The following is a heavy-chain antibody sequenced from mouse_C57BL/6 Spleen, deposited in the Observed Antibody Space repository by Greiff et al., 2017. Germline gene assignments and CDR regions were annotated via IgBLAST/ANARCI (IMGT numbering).Heavy chain of an antibody. CDR2: IYPGDGDT. J-gene: IGHJ2*01. V-gene: IGHV1-80*01. CDR3: ARSGSSPYFDY. D-gene: IGHD1-1*01. CDR1: GYAFSSYW. Sequence: QVQLQQSGAELVKPGASVKISCKASGYAFSSYWMNWVKQRPGKGLEWIGQIYPGDGDTNYNGKFKGKATLTADQSSSTAYMQLSSLTSEDSAVYFCARSGSSPYFDYWGQGTTLTVSS.